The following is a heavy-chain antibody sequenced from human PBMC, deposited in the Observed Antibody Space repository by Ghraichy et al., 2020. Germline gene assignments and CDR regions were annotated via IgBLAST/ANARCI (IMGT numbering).Heavy chain of an antibody. D-gene: IGHD3-3*01. Sequence: GGSLRLSYAASGFTFSSYGMHWVRQAPGKGLEWVAVIWYDGSNKYYADSVKGRFTISRDNSKNTLYLQMNSLRAEDTAVYYCARDRATYYDFWSGRFSYYYYYYGMDVWGQGTTVTVSS. V-gene: IGHV3-33*01. CDR3: ARDRATYYDFWSGRFSYYYYYYGMDV. J-gene: IGHJ6*02. CDR1: GFTFSSYG. CDR2: IWYDGSNK.